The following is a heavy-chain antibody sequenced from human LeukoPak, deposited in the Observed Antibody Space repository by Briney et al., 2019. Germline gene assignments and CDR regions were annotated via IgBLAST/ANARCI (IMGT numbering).Heavy chain of an antibody. CDR3: VRESCSGGSCTYDPFDI. V-gene: IGHV3-30-3*01. D-gene: IGHD2-15*01. CDR1: GFSSTSHS. CDR2: MSVNGVNK. Sequence: PGTSLRLSCVASGFSSTSHSTHWVRRLPGKGLEWVAVMSVNGVNKYYADSVRGRFTVSRDISKNTQFLQMNSLRFEDTAVYFCVRESCSGGSCTYDPFDIWGHGTMVTVSA. J-gene: IGHJ3*02.